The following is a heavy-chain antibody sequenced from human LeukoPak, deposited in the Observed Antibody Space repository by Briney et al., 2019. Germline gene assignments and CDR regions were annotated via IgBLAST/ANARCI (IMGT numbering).Heavy chain of an antibody. V-gene: IGHV3-30*04. CDR2: ISYDGSNK. J-gene: IGHJ4*02. CDR3: AREGYYYTPGPFDY. D-gene: IGHD3-3*01. CDR1: GFTFSSYA. Sequence: PGGSLRLSCAASGFTFSSYAMHWVRQAPGKGLEWVAVISYDGSNKYYADSVKGRFTISRDNSKNTLYLQMNSLRADDTAVYYCAREGYYYTPGPFDYWGQGTLVTVSS.